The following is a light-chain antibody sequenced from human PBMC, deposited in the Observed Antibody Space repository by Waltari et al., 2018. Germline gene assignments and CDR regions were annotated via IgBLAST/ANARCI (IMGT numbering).Light chain of an antibody. CDR1: QNITRY. CDR2: AGS. J-gene: IGKJ1*01. CDR3: QQTHGRPWT. Sequence: DIHMTPSPSSLSASVGDKVSITCRASQNITRYLCWYHQRPGKAPRLLIYAGSTLQSGVPSRFSGSGSGTDFTLTISFLEPEDFATYYGQQTHGRPWTFGQGTRVEI. V-gene: IGKV1-39*01.